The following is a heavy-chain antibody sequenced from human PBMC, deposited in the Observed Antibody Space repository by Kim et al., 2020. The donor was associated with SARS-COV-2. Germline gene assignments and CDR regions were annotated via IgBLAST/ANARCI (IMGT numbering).Heavy chain of an antibody. Sequence: GGSLRLSCAASGFTFSSYAMSWVRQAPGKGLEWVSAISGSGGSTYYADSVKGRFTISRDNSKNTLYLQMNSLRAEDTAVYYCAKVVTMVRGGDWYFDLWGRGTLVTVSS. CDR1: GFTFSSYA. CDR3: AKVVTMVRGGDWYFDL. V-gene: IGHV3-23*01. D-gene: IGHD3-10*01. CDR2: ISGSGGST. J-gene: IGHJ2*01.